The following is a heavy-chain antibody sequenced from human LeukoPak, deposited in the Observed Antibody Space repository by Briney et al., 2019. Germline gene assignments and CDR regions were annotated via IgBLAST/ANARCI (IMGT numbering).Heavy chain of an antibody. D-gene: IGHD3-10*01. CDR1: AFTVSSNY. V-gene: IGHV3-53*01. CDR3: ARGYMVRGIIIAFDI. CDR2: IYSGGST. J-gene: IGHJ3*02. Sequence: PGGSLRLSCAASAFTVSSNYMSWVRQAPGKGLEWVSGIYSGGSTYYADSVKGRFTISRDNSKNTLYLQMNSLSAEDTAVYYCARGYMVRGIIIAFDIWGQGTMVTVS.